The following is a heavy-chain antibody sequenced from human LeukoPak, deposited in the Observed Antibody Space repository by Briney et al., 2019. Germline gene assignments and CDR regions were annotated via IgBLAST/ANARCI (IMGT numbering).Heavy chain of an antibody. D-gene: IGHD6-13*01. CDR1: GGSISSYY. V-gene: IGHV4-59*06. Sequence: SETLSLTCTVSGGSISSYYWSWIRQPPGKGLEWIGYIYYSGSTYYNPSLKSRVTISVDTSKNQLSLKLSSVTAADTAVYYCAAGYSSSWYGRAGFDYWGQGTLVTVSS. J-gene: IGHJ4*02. CDR2: IYYSGST. CDR3: AAGYSSSWYGRAGFDY.